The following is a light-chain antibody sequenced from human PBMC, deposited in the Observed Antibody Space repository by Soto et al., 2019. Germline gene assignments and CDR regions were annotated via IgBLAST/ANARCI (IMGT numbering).Light chain of an antibody. CDR1: QSVDNNY. J-gene: IGKJ2*01. Sequence: ETVVTQSPGTLSLSPGEGATLSCRASQSVDNNYLAWYQKKPGQAPRLLIHGTSNRASGIPDRFSGSGSGTDFTLTISRLEPEDFAVYYCHQYGTAPYTFGQATTLELK. CDR2: GTS. V-gene: IGKV3-20*01. CDR3: HQYGTAPYT.